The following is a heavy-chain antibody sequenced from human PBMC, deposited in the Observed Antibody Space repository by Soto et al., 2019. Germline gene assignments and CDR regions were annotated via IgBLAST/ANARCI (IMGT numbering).Heavy chain of an antibody. CDR1: GGTFSGYA. J-gene: IGHJ4*02. CDR3: ARVPWPPYCGGDCDPSFDY. CDR2: IIPIFGTA. D-gene: IGHD2-21*02. Sequence: SVKVSCKAAGGTFSGYAISCVRHPPGKGLEWMGGIIPIFGTANYAQKFQGRVTITADKSTSTAYMELSSLRSEDTAVYYCARVPWPPYCGGDCDPSFDYWGQGTLVTVSS. V-gene: IGHV1-69*06.